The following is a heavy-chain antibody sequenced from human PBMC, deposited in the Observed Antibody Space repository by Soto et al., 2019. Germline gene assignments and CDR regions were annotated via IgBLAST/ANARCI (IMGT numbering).Heavy chain of an antibody. Sequence: GGSLRLSCAASGFTFSYYGMHWVRQTPGKGLEWVSFISYDGRNTDFADSVKGRFTVSRDDSKSTLYLQMNSLRADDTAVYYCSRALRSAYDPGYYGMDVWGQGTTVTVSS. V-gene: IGHV3-30*03. CDR2: ISYDGRNT. CDR3: SRALRSAYDPGYYGMDV. D-gene: IGHD5-12*01. J-gene: IGHJ6*02. CDR1: GFTFSYYG.